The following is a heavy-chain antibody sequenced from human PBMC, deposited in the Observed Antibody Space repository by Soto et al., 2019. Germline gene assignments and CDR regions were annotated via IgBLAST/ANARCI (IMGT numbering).Heavy chain of an antibody. CDR1: GFIFDDYA. V-gene: IGHV3-9*01. J-gene: IGHJ6*02. D-gene: IGHD6-6*01. CDR3: AKDRYSSSAYYYYGMDA. Sequence: EVQLVESGGGLVQPGRSLRLSCAASGFIFDDYAMHLVRQAPGKGLEWVAVISGNSGSLGYADSVKGRFTISRDNAKNSLYLQMNRLRAEDTALYYCAKDRYSSSAYYYYGMDAWGQGPTVTVSS. CDR2: ISGNSGSL.